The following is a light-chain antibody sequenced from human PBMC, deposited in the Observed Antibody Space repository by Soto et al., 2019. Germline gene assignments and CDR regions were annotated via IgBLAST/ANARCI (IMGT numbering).Light chain of an antibody. CDR3: QQYITYFQT. CDR2: DAS. J-gene: IGKJ1*01. Sequence: IQMSQSPSALSASVGDRVTITCRASQSINSWLAWYQQTPGKAPKLLIYDASILESGVPSRFSGSGSGTEFTLTISSLQPADFATYYCQQYITYFQTFGQGTKVDI. V-gene: IGKV1-5*01. CDR1: QSINSW.